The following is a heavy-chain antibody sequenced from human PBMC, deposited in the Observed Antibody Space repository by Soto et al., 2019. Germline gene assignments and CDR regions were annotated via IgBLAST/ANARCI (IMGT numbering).Heavy chain of an antibody. CDR1: GFTFSDYW. J-gene: IGHJ3*02. Sequence: EVQLVESGGGLVQPGESLRLSCAASGFTFSDYWMGWVRRTPGTGLEWVGDIRRDGDEKQYAVSVKGRFTISRDNAKNSLSLQMNRLRAEDTGVYYCARDPANYDDYTRWGAFDIWCQGTAVSVSS. CDR3: ARDPANYDDYTRWGAFDI. CDR2: IRRDGDEK. V-gene: IGHV3-7*01. D-gene: IGHD4-17*01.